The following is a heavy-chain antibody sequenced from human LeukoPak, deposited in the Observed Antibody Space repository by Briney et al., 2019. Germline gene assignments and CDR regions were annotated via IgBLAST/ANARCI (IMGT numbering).Heavy chain of an antibody. V-gene: IGHV1-69*01. CDR1: LGTFSRYA. CDR2: VFPIFGTA. CDR3: ANDPSYYYDSSGYSSQAQ. Sequence: GSSVKVSCKASLGTFSRYAISWVGQAPGRGLEWMGGVFPIFGTANQAQKFQGRVTITADESTSAAYMELSSLRSEDTAAYYCANDPSYYYDSSGYSSQAQWGQGTLVTVSS. D-gene: IGHD3-22*01. J-gene: IGHJ4*02.